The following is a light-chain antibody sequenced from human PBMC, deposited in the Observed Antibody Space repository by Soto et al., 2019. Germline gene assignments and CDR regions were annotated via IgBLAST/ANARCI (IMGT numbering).Light chain of an antibody. CDR2: KTS. V-gene: IGKV1-5*03. Sequence: DIQMTQSPSTLSASVGDRVTITCRASQSFSTWLAWYQQKPGKAPNLLIYKTSILESGVPSRFSGSGSGTEFTLPLSSRQPDDFATYYCQQYNSNPLPFGGRPKVEIK. CDR3: QQYNSNPLP. CDR1: QSFSTW. J-gene: IGKJ4*02.